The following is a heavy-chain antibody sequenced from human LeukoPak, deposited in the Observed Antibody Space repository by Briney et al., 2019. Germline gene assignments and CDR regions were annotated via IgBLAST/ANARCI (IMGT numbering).Heavy chain of an antibody. Sequence: GSLRLSCAASGFTFSSYSMNWVRQAPGKGLEWVSVIYSGGSTYYADSVRGGFTLSRDSSKNTLYLQMNNLSAEDTAVYYCATSYYDSSGYLGWYFDLWGRGTLVTVSS. CDR1: GFTFSSYS. CDR2: IYSGGST. D-gene: IGHD3-22*01. J-gene: IGHJ2*01. CDR3: ATSYYDSSGYLGWYFDL. V-gene: IGHV3-53*01.